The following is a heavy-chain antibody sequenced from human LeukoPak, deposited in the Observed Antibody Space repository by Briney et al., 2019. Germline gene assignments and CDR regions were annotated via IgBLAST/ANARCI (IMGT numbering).Heavy chain of an antibody. V-gene: IGHV1-2*02. J-gene: IGHJ6*03. CDR3: ARDLVGASLRGYYYYMDV. CDR1: GYTFTSYG. D-gene: IGHD1-26*01. Sequence: ASVKVSCKASGYTFTSYGISWVRQAPGQGLEWMGWINPNSGGTNYAQKLQGRVTMTRDTSISTAYMELSRLRSDDTAVYYCARDLVGASLRGYYYYMDVWGKGTTVTVSS. CDR2: INPNSGGT.